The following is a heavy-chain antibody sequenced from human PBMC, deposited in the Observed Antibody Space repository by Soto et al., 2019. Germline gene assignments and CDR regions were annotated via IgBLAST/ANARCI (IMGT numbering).Heavy chain of an antibody. J-gene: IGHJ2*01. Sequence: PSETLSLTCTVSGGSISSGDYYWSWIRQPPGKGLEWIGYIYYSGSTYYNPSLKSRVTISVDTSKNQFSLKLSSVTAADTAVYYCRKVINTHWYFDLWGRGTLVTVSS. V-gene: IGHV4-30-4*01. CDR3: RKVINTHWYFDL. D-gene: IGHD3-16*02. CDR1: GGSISSGDYY. CDR2: IYYSGST.